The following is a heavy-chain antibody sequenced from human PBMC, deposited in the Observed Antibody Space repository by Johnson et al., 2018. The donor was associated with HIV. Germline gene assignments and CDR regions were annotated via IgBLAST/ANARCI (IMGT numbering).Heavy chain of an antibody. V-gene: IGHV3-30*18. J-gene: IGHJ3*02. D-gene: IGHD7-27*01. CDR1: GFNFSTYD. CDR2: TSYDGSTT. Sequence: QVQLVESGGGLVQPGRSLRLSCITYGFNFSTYDMHWVRQAPGKGLEWVAVTSYDGSTTYYGDSVKGRFTISRDNSKNTLYLQMNSLSAEDTAVYYCAKDDNWGYVVGTFDIWGQGTMVTVSS. CDR3: AKDDNWGYVVGTFDI.